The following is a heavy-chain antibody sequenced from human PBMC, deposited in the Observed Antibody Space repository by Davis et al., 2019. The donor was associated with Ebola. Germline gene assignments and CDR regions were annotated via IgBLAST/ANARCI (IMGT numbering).Heavy chain of an antibody. CDR3: ARAPTWSQINYYCFDY. D-gene: IGHD3-10*01. CDR1: GFTVSSNY. V-gene: IGHV3-53*05. Sequence: GESLKISCAASGFTVSSNYMNWVRQAPGKGLEWVSIIYSGGSTYYADSVKGRFTISRDNSKNTLYLQMNSLRADDTAVYYCARAPTWSQINYYCFDYWGQGTLVTVSS. CDR2: IYSGGST. J-gene: IGHJ4*02.